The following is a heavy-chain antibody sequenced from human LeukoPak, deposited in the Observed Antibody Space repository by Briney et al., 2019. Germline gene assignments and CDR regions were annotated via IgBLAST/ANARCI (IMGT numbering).Heavy chain of an antibody. D-gene: IGHD1-26*01. J-gene: IGHJ4*02. CDR2: ITASGTAM. CDR1: GFTFSSYS. Sequence: GGSLRLSCAASGFTFSSYSMNWVRQAPGKGLEWVSHITASGTAMFYADSVKGRFTISRDSAKNSLYLQMNSLRDEDTAVYYCASSGSYRFDYWGQGTLVTVSS. V-gene: IGHV3-48*02. CDR3: ASSGSYRFDY.